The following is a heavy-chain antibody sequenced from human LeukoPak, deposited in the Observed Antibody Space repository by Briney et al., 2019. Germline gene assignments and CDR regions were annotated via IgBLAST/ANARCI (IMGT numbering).Heavy chain of an antibody. J-gene: IGHJ4*02. Sequence: GAPVKVSCKASGYTFTGYYMHWLRQAPGQGLEWMGWISPNNGGTNYAQRFQGRVTMTRDTSISTAYMDLSRLRFDDTAVYYCASGPSLGTTHPYFDYWGQGTLVTVSS. D-gene: IGHD2-15*01. CDR1: GYTFTGYY. CDR2: ISPNNGGT. CDR3: ASGPSLGTTHPYFDY. V-gene: IGHV1-2*02.